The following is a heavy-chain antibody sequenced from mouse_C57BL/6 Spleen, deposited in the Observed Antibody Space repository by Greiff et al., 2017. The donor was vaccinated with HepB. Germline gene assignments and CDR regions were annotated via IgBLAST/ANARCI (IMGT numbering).Heavy chain of an antibody. CDR1: GYTFTSYW. V-gene: IGHV1-59*01. CDR2: IDPSDSYT. Sequence: QVQLQQPGAELVRPGTSVKLSCKASGYTFTSYWMHWVKQRPGQGLEWIGVIDPSDSYTNYNQKFKGKATLTVDTSSSTAYMQLSSLTSEDSAVYYCARGDARTFDYWGQGTTLTVSS. D-gene: IGHD3-3*01. CDR3: ARGDARTFDY. J-gene: IGHJ2*01.